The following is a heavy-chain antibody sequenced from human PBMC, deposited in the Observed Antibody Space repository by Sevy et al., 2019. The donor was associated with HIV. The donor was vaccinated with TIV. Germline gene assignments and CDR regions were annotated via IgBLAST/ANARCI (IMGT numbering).Heavy chain of an antibody. Sequence: GGSLRLSCAASGFTFSSYAMSWVRQAPGKGLEWVSAISGSGGSTYYAGFEKGRITISRDNSKNTLYLQMNSLSAEDTAVYYCAKRKGYDPLDGAFDIWGQGTMVTVSS. V-gene: IGHV3-23*01. CDR2: ISGSGGST. D-gene: IGHD3-3*01. CDR3: AKRKGYDPLDGAFDI. J-gene: IGHJ3*02. CDR1: GFTFSSYA.